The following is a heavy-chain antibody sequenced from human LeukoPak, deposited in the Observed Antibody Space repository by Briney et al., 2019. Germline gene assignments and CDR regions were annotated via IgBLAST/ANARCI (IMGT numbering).Heavy chain of an antibody. CDR1: GFSFSGSW. CDR3: AKDTHANHWSFIDY. J-gene: IGHJ4*02. Sequence: PGGSLRLSCTASGFSFSGSWMSWVRQAPGKGLEWVSAISGSGGSTYYADSVKGRFTISRDNSKNTLYLQMNSLRAEDTAVYYCAKDTHANHWSFIDYWGQGTLVTVSS. V-gene: IGHV3-23*01. D-gene: IGHD1-1*01. CDR2: ISGSGGST.